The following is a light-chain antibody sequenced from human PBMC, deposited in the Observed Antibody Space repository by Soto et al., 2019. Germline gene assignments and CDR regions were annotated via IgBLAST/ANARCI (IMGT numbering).Light chain of an antibody. J-gene: IGLJ2*01. V-gene: IGLV2-14*01. CDR3: CSYTSSSTPYVV. CDR2: EVS. Sequence: QSALTQPASVSGSPGQSITISCTGSSSDVGGYDYVSWYQQHPGKAPKLMIYEVSDRPSGVSNRFSGSKSGNTASLTISGLQAEDEADYYCCSYTSSSTPYVVFGGGTKVTVL. CDR1: SSDVGGYDY.